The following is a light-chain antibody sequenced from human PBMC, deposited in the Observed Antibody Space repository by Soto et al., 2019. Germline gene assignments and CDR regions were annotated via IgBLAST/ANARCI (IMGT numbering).Light chain of an antibody. CDR3: QQRSNWPPYT. J-gene: IGKJ2*01. CDR1: QSVSSY. CDR2: DAS. Sequence: EIVLTQSPATLSLSPGERATLSCSASQSVSSYLAWYQQKPGQAHRLLIYDASNRATRIPARFSGSGSGTAFTLTISSLEPEDFAVYYYQQRSNWPPYTFGQGTKLEIK. V-gene: IGKV3-11*01.